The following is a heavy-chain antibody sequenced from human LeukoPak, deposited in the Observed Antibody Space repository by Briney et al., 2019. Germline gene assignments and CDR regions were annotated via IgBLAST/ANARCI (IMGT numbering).Heavy chain of an antibody. D-gene: IGHD3-22*01. J-gene: IGHJ4*02. CDR1: GFTFSSYS. CDR3: ARAPGTMIVVDY. Sequence: GGSLRLSCAASGFTFSSYSMNWVRQAPGEGLEWVSSISSSSSYIYYADSVKGRFTISRDNAKNSLYLQMNSLRPDDTAVYYCARAPGTMIVVDYWGQGTLVTVSS. CDR2: ISSSSSYI. V-gene: IGHV3-21*01.